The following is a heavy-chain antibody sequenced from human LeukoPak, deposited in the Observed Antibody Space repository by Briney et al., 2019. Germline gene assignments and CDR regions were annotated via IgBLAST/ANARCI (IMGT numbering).Heavy chain of an antibody. CDR2: IYYSGST. V-gene: IGHV4-39*01. CDR1: GGSIGSSSYY. J-gene: IGHJ4*02. D-gene: IGHD1-20*01. Sequence: SETLSLTCTVSGGSIGSSSYYWGWIRQPPGKGLEWIGSIYYSGSTYYNPSLKSRVTISADTSKNQFSLKLSSVTAAGTAVYYCATLYNWNDIDYWGQGTLVTVSS. CDR3: ATLYNWNDIDY.